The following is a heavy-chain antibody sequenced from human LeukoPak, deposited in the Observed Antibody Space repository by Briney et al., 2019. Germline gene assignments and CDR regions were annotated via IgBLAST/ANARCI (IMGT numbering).Heavy chain of an antibody. Sequence: GGSLRLSCAASGFTFNDFSISWVRQVPGKGLEWVSAISGSGFSTYYAASVEGRFTISRDNSRNTLFLQMTTLRAEDTAIYYCAKDLSSSPLGTWFDPWGQGTLVTVSS. D-gene: IGHD2-2*01. V-gene: IGHV3-23*01. CDR2: ISGSGFST. CDR1: GFTFNDFS. CDR3: AKDLSSSPLGTWFDP. J-gene: IGHJ5*02.